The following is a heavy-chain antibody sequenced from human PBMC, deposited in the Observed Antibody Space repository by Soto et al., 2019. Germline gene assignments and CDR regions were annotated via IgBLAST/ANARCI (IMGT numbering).Heavy chain of an antibody. CDR1: GFTFSTYG. Sequence: PCGSLRLSCAGSGFTFSTYGMHWVRQAPGKGLEWVAVISDDGSEKYYADSVKGRLTISRDNSKNTLYLQMNSLRAEDTAVYYCAKGGSSWTHYYYGMDVWGQGTTVTFP. J-gene: IGHJ6*02. CDR2: ISDDGSEK. V-gene: IGHV3-30*18. CDR3: AKGGSSWTHYYYGMDV. D-gene: IGHD6-13*01.